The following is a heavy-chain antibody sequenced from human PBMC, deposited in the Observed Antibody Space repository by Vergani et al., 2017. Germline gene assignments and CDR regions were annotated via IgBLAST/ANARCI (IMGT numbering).Heavy chain of an antibody. V-gene: IGHV3-20*04. D-gene: IGHD5-24*01. CDR1: GFAFGDFG. CDR3: VRRDGHNQAPVDN. Sequence: EVQLVESGGGVVRPGGSLSLSCVGSGFAFGDFGMSWVRHVPGKGLVWVAGINWKGGTTIYGDPLTGRFTISRYHAKNSLYLQIISLRDGDTALYYCVRRDGHNQAPVDNWGQGTLVIVSS. J-gene: IGHJ4*02. CDR2: INWKGGTT.